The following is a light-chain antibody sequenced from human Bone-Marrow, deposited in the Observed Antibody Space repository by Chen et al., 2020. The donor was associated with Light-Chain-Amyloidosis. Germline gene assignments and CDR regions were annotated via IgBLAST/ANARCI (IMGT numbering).Light chain of an antibody. CDR3: SSYTITNTLV. Sequence: QSALTQPASVSGSPGQSITISCTGTSSDVGGDNHVSWYQQHPDKAPKLMIYEVTNRPSWVPDRFSGSKSDNTASLTISGLQTEDEADYFCSSYTITNTLVFGSETRVTDL. CDR2: EVT. V-gene: IGLV2-14*01. CDR1: SSDVGGDNH. J-gene: IGLJ1*01.